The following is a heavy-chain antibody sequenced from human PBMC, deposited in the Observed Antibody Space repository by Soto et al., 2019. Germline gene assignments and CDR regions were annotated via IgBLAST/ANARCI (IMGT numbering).Heavy chain of an antibody. J-gene: IGHJ6*02. CDR1: GFTFSSYE. CDR3: ASTYYDFWSGYYSQYGMDV. D-gene: IGHD3-3*01. CDR2: ISSSGSTI. V-gene: IGHV3-48*03. Sequence: GGSLRLSFAASGFTFSSYEMNWVRQAPGKGLEWVSYISSSGSTIYYADSVKGRFTISRDNAKNSLYLQMNSLRAEDTAVYYCASTYYDFWSGYYSQYGMDVWGQGTTVTVSS.